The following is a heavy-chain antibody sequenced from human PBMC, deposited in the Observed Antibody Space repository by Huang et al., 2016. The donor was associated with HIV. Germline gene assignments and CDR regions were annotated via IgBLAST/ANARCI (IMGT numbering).Heavy chain of an antibody. CDR3: ARVDLGFSSDWSNIYFQH. Sequence: QVQLVQSGAEVKVPGASVKVSCKASGYTFTGYYLHWGRQAPGQGLGWMGWINPDNGGTDQAQKFQGRVTMTRDTSISTAYMELRRLRPDDTAVYYCARVDLGFSSDWSNIYFQHWGQGTLVTVSS. CDR2: INPDNGGT. J-gene: IGHJ1*01. CDR1: GYTFTGYY. V-gene: IGHV1-2*02. D-gene: IGHD6-19*01.